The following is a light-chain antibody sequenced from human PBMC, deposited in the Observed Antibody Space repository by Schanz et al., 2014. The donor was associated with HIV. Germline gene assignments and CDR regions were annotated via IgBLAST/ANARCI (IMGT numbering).Light chain of an antibody. Sequence: QSVLTQPPSASGTPGQTVTISCSGSTSNIGSNGVNWYQQFPGTAPKLLIYSGNQRPSGVPDRFSGSKSGTSASLAISGLQAEDEADYYCSSYTSSSTWVFGGGTKLTVL. CDR3: SSYTSSSTWV. J-gene: IGLJ3*02. CDR2: SGN. V-gene: IGLV1-44*01. CDR1: TSNIGSNG.